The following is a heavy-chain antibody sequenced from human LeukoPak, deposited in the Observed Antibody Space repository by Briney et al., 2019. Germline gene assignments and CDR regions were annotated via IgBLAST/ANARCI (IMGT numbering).Heavy chain of an antibody. CDR1: GFTFSSYG. J-gene: IGHJ6*03. V-gene: IGHV3-30*18. D-gene: IGHD3-3*01. Sequence: GRSLRLSCAASGFTFSSYGMHWVRQAPGKGLEWVAVISYDGSNKYYADSVKGRFTISRDNSKNTLYLQMNSLRAEDTAVYYCAKGDEWSPYYMDVWGKGTTVTVSS. CDR2: ISYDGSNK. CDR3: AKGDEWSPYYMDV.